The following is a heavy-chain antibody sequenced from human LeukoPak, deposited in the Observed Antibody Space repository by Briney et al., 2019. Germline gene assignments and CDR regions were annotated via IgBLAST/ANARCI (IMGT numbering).Heavy chain of an antibody. CDR3: ARTEGEDNYYYYGMDV. CDR2: ISAYNGNT. V-gene: IGHV1-18*01. CDR1: GYTFTSYG. Sequence: ASVKVSCKASGYTFTSYGISWVRQAPGQGLEWMGRISAYNGNTNYAQKLQGRVTMTIDTSTSTAYMELRSLRSDDTAVYYCARTEGEDNYYYYGMDVWGQGTTVTVSS. J-gene: IGHJ6*02. D-gene: IGHD3-16*01.